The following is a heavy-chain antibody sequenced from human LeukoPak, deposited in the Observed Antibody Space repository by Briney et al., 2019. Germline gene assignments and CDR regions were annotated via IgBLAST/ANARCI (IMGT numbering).Heavy chain of an antibody. J-gene: IGHJ3*02. V-gene: IGHV3-49*04. Sequence: GGSLRLSCTASGLTFGDYAMSWVRQAPGKGLEWVSFIRSKAYGGTTEYAASVKGRFMISRDDSKSIAYLQMNSLKTEDTAVYYCSRVRYCSGRSCYFGAFDIWGQGTMVTVSS. D-gene: IGHD2-15*01. CDR3: SRVRYCSGRSCYFGAFDI. CDR2: IRSKAYGGTT. CDR1: GLTFGDYA.